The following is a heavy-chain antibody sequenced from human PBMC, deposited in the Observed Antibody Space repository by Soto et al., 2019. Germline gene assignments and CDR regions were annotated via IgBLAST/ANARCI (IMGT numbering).Heavy chain of an antibody. Sequence: GESLKISCCASGFDFTAYWIGLLLQMPGRGLEYLGIIFPDDSDTRYSPSIRCQVTISADKSINTAYLHWGRLKASDTAIYYCARLPYSSAWYYNYFDPWGQGTLVNVSS. CDR2: IFPDDSDT. D-gene: IGHD6-13*01. CDR1: GFDFTAYW. J-gene: IGHJ5*02. V-gene: IGHV5-51*01. CDR3: ARLPYSSAWYYNYFDP.